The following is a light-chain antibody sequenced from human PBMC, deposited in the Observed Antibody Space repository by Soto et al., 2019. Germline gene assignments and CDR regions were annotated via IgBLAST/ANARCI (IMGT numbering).Light chain of an antibody. CDR2: DVS. J-gene: IGLJ1*01. V-gene: IGLV2-14*01. Sequence: QSALTQPASVSGSPGQSITISCTGTSGDVGGYNYVSWYQQHPGKAPKLMIYDVSNRPSGVSNRFSGSKSGNTASLTISGLQAEDEADYYCSSYTSSSTYVFGIGTKLTVL. CDR1: SGDVGGYNY. CDR3: SSYTSSSTYV.